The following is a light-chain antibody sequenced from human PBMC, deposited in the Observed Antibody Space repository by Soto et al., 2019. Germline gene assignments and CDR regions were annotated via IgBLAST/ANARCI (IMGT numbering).Light chain of an antibody. CDR1: SSDVGGYNY. Sequence: QSALTQPPSASGSPGQSGSISCTGTSSDVGGYNYVSWYQQHPGKAPKLMIYEVSKRPSGVPDRFSGSKSGSTASLTVSGLQAEDEADYYCSSYAGSNNLVFGGGTKVTVL. J-gene: IGLJ2*01. V-gene: IGLV2-8*01. CDR3: SSYAGSNNLV. CDR2: EVS.